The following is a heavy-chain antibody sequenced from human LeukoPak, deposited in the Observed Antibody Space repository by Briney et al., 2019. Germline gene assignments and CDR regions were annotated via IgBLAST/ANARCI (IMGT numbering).Heavy chain of an antibody. J-gene: IGHJ4*02. Sequence: GASVKVSCKASGYTFTGYYMHWVRQAPGQGLEWMGWINPNSGGTNYAQKFQGRVTMTRDTSISTAYMELSRLRSDDTVVYYCARDPDDGYYFDYWGQGTLVTVSS. CDR1: GYTFTGYY. CDR3: ARDPDDGYYFDY. D-gene: IGHD1-1*01. CDR2: INPNSGGT. V-gene: IGHV1-2*02.